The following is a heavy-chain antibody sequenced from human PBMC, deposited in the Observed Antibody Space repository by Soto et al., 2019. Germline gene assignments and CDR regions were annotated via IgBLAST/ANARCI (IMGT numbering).Heavy chain of an antibody. CDR1: GFTFSNAW. J-gene: IGHJ6*02. D-gene: IGHD3-3*01. CDR3: TTLISYYDFWSGYYTYGMYV. CDR2: IKSNTDGGTT. V-gene: IGHV3-15*01. Sequence: PGGSLRLSCAAYGFTFSNAWMSWVRQAPGKGLEWVGRIKSNTDGGTTDYAAPVKGRFTISRDDSKNTLYLQMNSLKTEDTAVYYCTTLISYYDFWSGYYTYGMYVWGQGTTVTVSS.